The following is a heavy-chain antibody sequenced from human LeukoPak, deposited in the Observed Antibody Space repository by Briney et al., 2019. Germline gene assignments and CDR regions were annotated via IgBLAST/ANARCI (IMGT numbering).Heavy chain of an antibody. CDR3: ATSPANWNYVEGFDP. V-gene: IGHV3-30-3*01. J-gene: IGHJ5*02. D-gene: IGHD1-7*01. Sequence: GGSLRLSCAVSGFTFSSYAMQWVRQAPGKGLDWVAVISYDGSNKYYADSVKGRFTISRDNSKNTLYLQMDSLRSEDTAVYYCATSPANWNYVEGFDPWGQGTLVTVSS. CDR2: ISYDGSNK. CDR1: GFTFSSYA.